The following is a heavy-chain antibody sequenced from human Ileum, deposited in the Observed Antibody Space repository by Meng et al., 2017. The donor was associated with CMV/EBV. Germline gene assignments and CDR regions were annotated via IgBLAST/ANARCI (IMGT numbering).Heavy chain of an antibody. V-gene: IGHV1-18*04. CDR3: ARHGYYSTGWSF. CDR2: VNPNNGDT. Sequence: QVHLLHSGPEVMKPCASIKVSCKTSGYVFANDLISCVRQAAGQGLECMGWVNPNNGDTKDAQKFQGRVAMTTDTSTSTAYMELRSLTSDDTAVYDCARHGYYSTGWSFWGQGTLVTVSS. D-gene: IGHD6-19*01. J-gene: IGHJ4*02. CDR1: GYVFANDL.